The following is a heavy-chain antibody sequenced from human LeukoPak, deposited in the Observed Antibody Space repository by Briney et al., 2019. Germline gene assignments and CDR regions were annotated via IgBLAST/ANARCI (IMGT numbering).Heavy chain of an antibody. V-gene: IGHV5-51*01. Sequence: GEFLKIFCKASGYHFSDYWIAWVRQMPGKGLEWMGIVYPGDSSSRYSQSFQGQVTTSADKSITTAYMQWKNLNYSGAAMYYCARGCSGGYCYPFDHCGQGTPVIVSS. CDR1: GYHFSDYW. J-gene: IGHJ4*02. CDR2: VYPGDSSS. D-gene: IGHD2-21*02. CDR3: ARGCSGGYCYPFDH.